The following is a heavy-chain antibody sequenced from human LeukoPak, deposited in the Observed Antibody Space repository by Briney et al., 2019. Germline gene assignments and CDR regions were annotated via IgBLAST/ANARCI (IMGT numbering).Heavy chain of an antibody. D-gene: IGHD6-19*01. Sequence: QPGGSLRLSCAASGFTFSSYGMHWVRQAPGKGLEWVAVIWYDGSNKYYADSVKGRFTISRDNSKNTLYLQMNSLRAEDTAVYYCARSVGVQWPEDIWGQGTMVTVSS. J-gene: IGHJ3*02. V-gene: IGHV3-33*08. CDR1: GFTFSSYG. CDR2: IWYDGSNK. CDR3: ARSVGVQWPEDI.